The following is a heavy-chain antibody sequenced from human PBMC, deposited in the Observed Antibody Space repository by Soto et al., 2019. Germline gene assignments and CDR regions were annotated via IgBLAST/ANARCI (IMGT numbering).Heavy chain of an antibody. J-gene: IGHJ4*02. V-gene: IGHV3-23*01. CDR1: GFTFSSYA. Sequence: GGSLRLSCAASGFTFSSYAMSWVRQAPGKGLEWVSAISGSGGSTYYADSVKGRFTISRDNSKNTLYLQMNSLRAEDTAVYYCAKDSGLGGLWLVQSLQYYFDYWGQGTLVTVSS. D-gene: IGHD6-19*01. CDR3: AKDSGLGGLWLVQSLQYYFDY. CDR2: ISGSGGST.